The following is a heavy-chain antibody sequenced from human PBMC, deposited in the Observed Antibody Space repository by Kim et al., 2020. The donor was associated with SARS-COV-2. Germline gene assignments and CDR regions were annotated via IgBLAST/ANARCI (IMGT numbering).Heavy chain of an antibody. CDR1: GGSLSNIH. J-gene: IGHJ4*02. D-gene: IGHD6-13*01. V-gene: IGHV4-59*03. CDR2: ICDSGNA. Sequence: SETLSLTCTVSGGSLSNIHWSWIRQAPGKGLEWIGYICDSGNAKYSPSLDSRVTMSIDKSRSQFSLRLTSVTTADTAVYFCAGYHEGRGGRGYWGQGSLLVVSS. CDR3: AGYHEGRGGRGY.